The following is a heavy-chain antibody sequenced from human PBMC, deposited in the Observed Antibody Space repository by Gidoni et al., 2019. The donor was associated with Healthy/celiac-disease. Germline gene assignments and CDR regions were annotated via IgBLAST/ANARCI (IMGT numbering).Heavy chain of an antibody. CDR1: GYTFTSYD. Sequence: QVQLVRSGAEVNTPGASVKVSCTASGYTFTSYDINWVRQATGQGLEWMGWMNPNSGNTGYAQKFQGRVTMTRNTSISTAYMELSSLRSEDTAVYYCARDPTGGIRNWFYPWGQVTLVTVSS. CDR2: MNPNSGNT. J-gene: IGHJ5*02. V-gene: IGHV1-8*01. D-gene: IGHD3-16*01. CDR3: ARDPTGGIRNWFYP.